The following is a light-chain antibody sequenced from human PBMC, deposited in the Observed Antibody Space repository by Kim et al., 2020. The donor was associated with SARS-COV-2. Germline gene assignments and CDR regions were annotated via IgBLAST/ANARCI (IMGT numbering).Light chain of an antibody. CDR1: QGINNW. V-gene: IGKV1-12*01. CDR2: GTS. CDR3: QEANSFPPLT. J-gene: IGKJ4*01. Sequence: VSVGDRVTITCRASQGINNWLAWYQQKPGRAPKLLIYGTSNLQSGVPSRFSGSGSGTDFNLTISSLQPEDFASYYCQEANSFPPLTFGGGTKLEI.